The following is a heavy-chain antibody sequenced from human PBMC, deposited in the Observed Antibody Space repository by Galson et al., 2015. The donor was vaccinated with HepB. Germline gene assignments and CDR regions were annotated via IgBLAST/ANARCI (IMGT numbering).Heavy chain of an antibody. D-gene: IGHD2-2*01. CDR1: GGTFSSYA. CDR3: ASPNVVPAARVAPLPGYYYYGMDV. J-gene: IGHJ6*02. V-gene: IGHV1-69*13. Sequence: SVKVSCKASGGTFSSYAISWVRQAPGQGLEWMGGIIPIFGTANYAQKFQGRVTITADESTSTAYMELSSLRSEDTAVYYCASPNVVPAARVAPLPGYYYYGMDVWGQGTTVTVSS. CDR2: IIPIFGTA.